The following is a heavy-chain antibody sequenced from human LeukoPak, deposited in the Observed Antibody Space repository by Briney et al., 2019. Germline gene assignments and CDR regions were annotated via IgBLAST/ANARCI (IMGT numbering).Heavy chain of an antibody. D-gene: IGHD4-17*01. Sequence: GGSLRLSCAASGFTFSSYSMNWVRQAPGKGLEWVSSIISSSSYIYYADSVKGRFTISRDNAKNSLYLQMNSLRAEDTAVYYCARGESSRVTTVIPYWYFDLWGRGTLVTVSS. CDR1: GFTFSSYS. CDR2: IISSSSYI. CDR3: ARGESSRVTTVIPYWYFDL. J-gene: IGHJ2*01. V-gene: IGHV3-21*01.